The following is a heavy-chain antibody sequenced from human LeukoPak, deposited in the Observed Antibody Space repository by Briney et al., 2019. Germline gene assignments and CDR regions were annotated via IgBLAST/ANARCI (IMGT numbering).Heavy chain of an antibody. CDR1: GFTVSINY. CDR3: ARGETSSYDY. Sequence: GGSLRLSCAASGFTVSINYMSWVRQAPGKGLEWVSVIYSGGNTYYADSVKGRFTISRDNSKNTVYLQMNSLRAEGTAVYYCARGETSSYDYRGQGTLVTVSS. J-gene: IGHJ4*02. CDR2: IYSGGNT. D-gene: IGHD2-2*01. V-gene: IGHV3-53*01.